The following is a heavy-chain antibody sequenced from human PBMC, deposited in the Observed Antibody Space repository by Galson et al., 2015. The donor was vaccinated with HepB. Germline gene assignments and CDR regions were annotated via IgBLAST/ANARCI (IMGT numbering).Heavy chain of an antibody. V-gene: IGHV3-30-3*01. CDR2: ISYDGSNK. D-gene: IGHD4-17*01. CDR1: GFTFSSYA. Sequence: SLRLSCAASGFTFSSYAMHWVRQAPGKGLEWVAVISYDGSNKYYADSVKGRFTISRDNSKNTLYLRMNSLRAEDTAVYYCARDRPDYGRTYYGMDVWGQGTTVTVSS. J-gene: IGHJ6*02. CDR3: ARDRPDYGRTYYGMDV.